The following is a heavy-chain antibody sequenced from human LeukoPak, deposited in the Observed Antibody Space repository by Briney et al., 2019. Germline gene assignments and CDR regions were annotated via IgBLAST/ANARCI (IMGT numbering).Heavy chain of an antibody. V-gene: IGHV1-46*01. CDR3: ARDGGLVATEGSGYYYYMDV. Sequence: GASVKVSCKASGYTFTGYYMHWVRQAPGQGLEWMGWINPNSGGTSYAQKFQGRVTMTRDMSTSTVYMELSSLRSEDTAVYYCARDGGLVATEGSGYYYYMDVWGKGTTVTVSS. J-gene: IGHJ6*03. CDR1: GYTFTGYY. D-gene: IGHD5-12*01. CDR2: INPNSGGT.